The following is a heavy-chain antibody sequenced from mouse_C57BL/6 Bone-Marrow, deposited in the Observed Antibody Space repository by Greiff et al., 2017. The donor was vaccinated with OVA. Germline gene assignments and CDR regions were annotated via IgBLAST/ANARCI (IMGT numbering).Heavy chain of an antibody. CDR1: GYAFSSYW. V-gene: IGHV1-80*01. J-gene: IGHJ2*01. Sequence: VQLQQSGAELVKPGASVKISCKASGYAFSSYWMNWVKQRPGKGLEWIGQIYPGDGDTNYNGKFKGKATLTADKSSSTAYMQLSSLTSEDSAVYFCARRGDGNYVAFFDYWGQGTTLSVSS. CDR3: ARRGDGNYVAFFDY. CDR2: IYPGDGDT. D-gene: IGHD2-1*01.